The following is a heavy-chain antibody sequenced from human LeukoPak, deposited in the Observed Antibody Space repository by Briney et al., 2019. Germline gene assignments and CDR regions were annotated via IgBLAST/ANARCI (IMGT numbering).Heavy chain of an antibody. J-gene: IGHJ5*02. V-gene: IGHV1-3*01. CDR1: GYTFTSYA. Sequence: GASVKVSCKASGYTFTSYAMHWVRQAPGQRLEWMGWINAGIGNTKYSQKFQGRVTITRDTSASTAYMELSSLRSEDTAVYYCARGGYYGSGRNPNWFDPWGQGTLVTVSS. D-gene: IGHD3-10*01. CDR2: INAGIGNT. CDR3: ARGGYYGSGRNPNWFDP.